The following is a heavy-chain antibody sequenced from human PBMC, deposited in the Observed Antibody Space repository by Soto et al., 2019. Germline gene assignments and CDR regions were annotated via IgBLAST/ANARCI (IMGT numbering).Heavy chain of an antibody. Sequence: EVQLLDSGGNLVQPGGSLRLSCAASGFTFSNYAMNWVRQAPGKGLEWVSGISGSGGSTYYADSVKGRFTISRVTSKNTLYLQRISLTTDDTAVYYCANDRDYDILTDAFLDSLGQGTLVIVSS. CDR2: ISGSGGST. D-gene: IGHD3-9*01. CDR1: GFTFSNYA. V-gene: IGHV3-23*01. CDR3: ANDRDYDILTDAFLDS. J-gene: IGHJ4*02.